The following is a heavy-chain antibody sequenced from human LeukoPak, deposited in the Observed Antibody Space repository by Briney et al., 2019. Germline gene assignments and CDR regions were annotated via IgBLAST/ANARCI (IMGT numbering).Heavy chain of an antibody. J-gene: IGHJ4*02. CDR3: ARLRRNTDSSGFFYYYDY. CDR2: INTVSSYI. Sequence: GGSLRLSCAAPGFSFSSNSFNWVRQAPGKGLEWVSSINTVSSYIYYADSLKGRFTISRDNAKNSVYLQMDSLRAEDSAVYYCARLRRNTDSSGFFYYYDYWGQGTLVTVSS. D-gene: IGHD3-22*01. CDR1: GFSFSSNS. V-gene: IGHV3-21*06.